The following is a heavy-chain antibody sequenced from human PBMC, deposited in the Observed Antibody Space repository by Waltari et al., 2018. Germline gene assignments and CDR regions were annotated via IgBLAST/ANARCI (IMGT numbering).Heavy chain of an antibody. CDR2: INPYSDVT. Sequence: HVQLVQSGAEVKKPGASVKVSCKTSGYTFDDCYMHWVRQAPGQVLLWMGWINPYSDVTNYAQKLQGRVTMTRDTSLSTAYMELSGLRSDDTAVYYCARDRSGSGWYFFNYWGQGTLVTVSS. CDR1: GYTFDDCY. V-gene: IGHV1-2*02. D-gene: IGHD6-19*01. CDR3: ARDRSGSGWYFFNY. J-gene: IGHJ4*02.